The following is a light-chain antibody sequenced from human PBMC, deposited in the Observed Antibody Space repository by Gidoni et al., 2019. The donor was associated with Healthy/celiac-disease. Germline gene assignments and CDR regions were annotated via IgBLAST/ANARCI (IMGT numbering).Light chain of an antibody. CDR3: QQYNNWPPWT. CDR2: GES. CDR1: QSVSSN. Sequence: EIVMTQSPATLSVSPGERATLSCRASQSVSSNLPWYQQKPGQPPRLLIYGESTRATGIPARFSGSGSGTELTLTISSLQSEDFAVYYCQQYNNWPPWTFGQGTKVEIK. V-gene: IGKV3-15*01. J-gene: IGKJ1*01.